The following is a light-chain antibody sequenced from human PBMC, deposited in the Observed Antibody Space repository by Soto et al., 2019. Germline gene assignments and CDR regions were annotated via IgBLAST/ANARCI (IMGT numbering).Light chain of an antibody. Sequence: DIQMTQSPSTLSASVGDRVTITCRASQTIGRWLAWYQQKPGKVPKLLIYKASSLQSGVPSMFSGSGSGTEFTLTINSLQADDFATYYWQQYNSYSRTFGQGTTLEIK. CDR1: QTIGRW. J-gene: IGKJ1*01. CDR3: QQYNSYSRT. V-gene: IGKV1-5*03. CDR2: KAS.